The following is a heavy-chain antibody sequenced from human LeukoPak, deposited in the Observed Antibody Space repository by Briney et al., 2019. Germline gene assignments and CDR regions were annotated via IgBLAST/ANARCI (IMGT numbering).Heavy chain of an antibody. CDR2: VSGSGHTT. J-gene: IGHJ4*02. D-gene: IGHD3-10*01. Sequence: PGGSLRLSCAASGFTFSSYALSWVRQAPGKGMEWVSTVSGSGHTTYYADSVKGRFTISRDNSKNTLYLQMNSPRAEDTAVYYCATQGTMVRGRNWGQGTLVTVSS. CDR1: GFTFSSYA. V-gene: IGHV3-23*01. CDR3: ATQGTMVRGRN.